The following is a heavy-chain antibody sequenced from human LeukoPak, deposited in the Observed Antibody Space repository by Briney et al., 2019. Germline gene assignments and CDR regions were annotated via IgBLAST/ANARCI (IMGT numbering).Heavy chain of an antibody. D-gene: IGHD6-13*01. CDR1: GGSISSSNYY. Sequence: PSETLSLTCTVSGGSISSSNYYWGWIRQSPGKGLEWMGTIYYSGSTYYNPSLKSRVTISVDTSKNQFSLKLSSVTAADTAVYYCARFLYSSTPFDPWGQGTLVTVSS. CDR2: IYYSGST. CDR3: ARFLYSSTPFDP. J-gene: IGHJ5*02. V-gene: IGHV4-39*07.